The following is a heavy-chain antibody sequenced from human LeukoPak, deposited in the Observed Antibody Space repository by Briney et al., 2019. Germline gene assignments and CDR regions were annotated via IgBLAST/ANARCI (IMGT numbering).Heavy chain of an antibody. D-gene: IGHD2-21*01. CDR3: ARSNSFDY. V-gene: IGHV3-48*02. Sequence: GGSLRHSCAASGFTFSSYSMNWVRQAPGKGLEWVSYISSGSSIYYADSVKGRFTISRDNAKNSLFLQMNSLRDEDSAVYYCARSNSFDYWGQGTLVTVSS. CDR1: GFTFSSYS. CDR2: ISSGSSI. J-gene: IGHJ4*02.